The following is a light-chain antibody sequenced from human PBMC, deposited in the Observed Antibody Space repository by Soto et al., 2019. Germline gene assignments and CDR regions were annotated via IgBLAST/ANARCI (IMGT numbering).Light chain of an antibody. V-gene: IGLV2-8*01. Sequence: QSALTQPPSASGSPGQSVTISCTGTNSDVGGYNYVSWYQQHPGKAPNLMIYEVSKRPSGVPDRFSGSKSGNTASLTVSGLQAEDEGEYYCSSYAGSSSLLFGGGTKLTAL. J-gene: IGLJ2*01. CDR3: SSYAGSSSLL. CDR2: EVS. CDR1: NSDVGGYNY.